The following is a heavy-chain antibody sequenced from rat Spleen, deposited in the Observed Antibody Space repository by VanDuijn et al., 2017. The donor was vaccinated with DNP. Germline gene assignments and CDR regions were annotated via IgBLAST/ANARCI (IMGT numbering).Heavy chain of an antibody. CDR3: TTDFERGY. J-gene: IGHJ2*01. CDR1: GFPFSNYG. Sequence: EVQLVESGGGLVQPGGSLKLSCAASGFPFSNYGMAWVRQAPKKGLEWVASISASGGSTSYRDSVKGRFTISRDNAKSTLYLQMDSLRSEDTATYYCTTDFERGYWGQGVMVTVSS. D-gene: IGHD1-11*01. V-gene: IGHV5-27*01. CDR2: ISASGGST.